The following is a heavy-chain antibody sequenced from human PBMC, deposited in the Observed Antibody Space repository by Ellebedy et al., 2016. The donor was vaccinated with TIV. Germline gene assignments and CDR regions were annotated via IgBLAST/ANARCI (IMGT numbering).Heavy chain of an antibody. Sequence: SVKVSCXASGGTFSSYAISWVRQAPGQGLEWMGGIIPIFGTANYAQKFQGRVTITADESTSTAYMELSSLRSDDTAVYYCARSSDVLLWFGELSNSYYFDYWGQGTLVTVSS. V-gene: IGHV1-69*13. J-gene: IGHJ4*02. CDR3: ARSSDVLLWFGELSNSYYFDY. D-gene: IGHD3-10*01. CDR2: IIPIFGTA. CDR1: GGTFSSYA.